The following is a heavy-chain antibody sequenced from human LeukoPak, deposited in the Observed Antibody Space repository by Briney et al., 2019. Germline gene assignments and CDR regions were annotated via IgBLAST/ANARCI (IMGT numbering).Heavy chain of an antibody. CDR1: GFTFSSYS. D-gene: IGHD5-24*01. CDR2: ISSSSSYI. V-gene: IGHV3-21*01. CDR3: ARDRDGYNYAGDY. J-gene: IGHJ4*02. Sequence: PGGSLRLSCAASGFTFSSYSMNWVRQAPGKGLEWVSSISSSSSYIYYADSVKGRFTISRDNAKNSLYLQMNSLRAEDTAVYYCARDRDGYNYAGDYWGQGTLVTVSS.